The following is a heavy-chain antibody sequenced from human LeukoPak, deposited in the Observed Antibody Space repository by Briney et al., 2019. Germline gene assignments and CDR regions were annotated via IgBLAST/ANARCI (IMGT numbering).Heavy chain of an antibody. V-gene: IGHV4-59*01. Sequence: SETLSLTCTVSGGSISSYYWSWIRQPPGKGLEWMGYMYNSGSTNYNPSLKSRVTISVDTSKNQFSLKLSSVTAADTAVYYCARGGSIFGVVFDYWGHGTLVTVSS. CDR1: GGSISSYY. CDR2: MYNSGST. D-gene: IGHD3-3*01. CDR3: ARGGSIFGVVFDY. J-gene: IGHJ4*01.